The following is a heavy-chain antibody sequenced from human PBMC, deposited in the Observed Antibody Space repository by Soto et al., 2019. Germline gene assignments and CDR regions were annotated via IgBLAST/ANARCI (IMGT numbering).Heavy chain of an antibody. CDR1: GYTFTSYG. V-gene: IGHV1-18*04. Sequence: ASVKVSCKASGYTFTSYGIRWVRQAPGQGLEWMGWISAYNGNTNYAQKLQGWVTMTTDTSMSTAYMELRSLRSDDTAVYYCARDGAGYSCSWSHSPGAYYYYYYGMDVWGQGTTVTVSS. D-gene: IGHD6-13*01. J-gene: IGHJ6*02. CDR2: ISAYNGNT. CDR3: ARDGAGYSCSWSHSPGAYYYYYYGMDV.